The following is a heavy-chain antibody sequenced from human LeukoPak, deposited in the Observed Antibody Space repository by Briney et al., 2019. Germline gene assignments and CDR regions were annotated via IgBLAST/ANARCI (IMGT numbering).Heavy chain of an antibody. Sequence: GASVKVSCKASGYTFTSYYMHWVRQAPGQGLEWMGIINPSGGSTSYAQKFQGRVTMTRDTSTSTVYMELSSLRSEDTAVYYCARVAYDYVWGGYSHYFDYWGQGTLVTVSS. J-gene: IGHJ4*02. CDR2: INPSGGST. CDR1: GYTFTSYY. V-gene: IGHV1-46*01. CDR3: ARVAYDYVWGGYSHYFDY. D-gene: IGHD3-16*01.